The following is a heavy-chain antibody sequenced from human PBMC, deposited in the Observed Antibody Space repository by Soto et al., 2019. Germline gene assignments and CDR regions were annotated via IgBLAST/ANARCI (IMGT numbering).Heavy chain of an antibody. J-gene: IGHJ4*02. V-gene: IGHV1-8*01. D-gene: IGHD6-19*01. CDR3: ARTVAGNWEVEY. CDR1: GYTFTSYD. CDR2: MNPNSGNT. Sequence: ASVKVSCKASGYTFTSYDINWVRQATGQGLEWMGWMNPNSGNTGYAQKFQGRVTMTRNTSISTAYMELSSLRSEDTAVYYCARTVAGNWEVEYWCQGTLVTVSS.